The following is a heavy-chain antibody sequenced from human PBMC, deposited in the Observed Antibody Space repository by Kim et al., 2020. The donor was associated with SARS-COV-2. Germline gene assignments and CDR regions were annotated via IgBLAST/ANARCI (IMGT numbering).Heavy chain of an antibody. CDR2: ISSSSSYT. D-gene: IGHD6-13*01. J-gene: IGHJ6*02. CDR3: ARDWLWVAAAGNYYYYGMDI. CDR1: GFTFSDYY. Sequence: GGSLRLSCAASGFTFSDYYMSWIRQAPGKGLEWVSYISSSSSYTNYADSVKGRFTISRDNAKNSLYLQMNSLRAEDTAVYYCARDWLWVAAAGNYYYYGMDIWGQGTTGTVSS. V-gene: IGHV3-11*05.